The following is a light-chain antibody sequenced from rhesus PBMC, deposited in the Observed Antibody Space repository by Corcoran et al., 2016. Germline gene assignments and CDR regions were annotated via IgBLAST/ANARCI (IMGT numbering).Light chain of an antibody. CDR2: DAS. Sequence: DIQLTQSPSSLSASVGDRVTITCRASQGISSYLAWYQQKSGKAPKLLIYDASNLQSGVPSRFSGSGSGKEFTLTISSLQPEDFATYYCQQRNSYPLTFGGGTKVEIK. V-gene: IGKV1-38*01. CDR3: QQRNSYPLT. J-gene: IGKJ4*01. CDR1: QGISSY.